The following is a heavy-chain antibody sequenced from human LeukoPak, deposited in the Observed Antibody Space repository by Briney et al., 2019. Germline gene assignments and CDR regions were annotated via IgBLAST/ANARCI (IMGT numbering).Heavy chain of an antibody. D-gene: IGHD6-13*01. CDR3: AKDPVIAAAGAHFDY. CDR1: GFTFSSYG. Sequence: PGGSLRLSCAASGFTFSSYGMHWVRQASGKGLEWVAFIRYDGSNKYYADSVKGRFTISRDNSKNTLYLQMNSLRAEDTAVYYCAKDPVIAAAGAHFDYWGQGTLVTVSS. CDR2: IRYDGSNK. V-gene: IGHV3-30*02. J-gene: IGHJ4*02.